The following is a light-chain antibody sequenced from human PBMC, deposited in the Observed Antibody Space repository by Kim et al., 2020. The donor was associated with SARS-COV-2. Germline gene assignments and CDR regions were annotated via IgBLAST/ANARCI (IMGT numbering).Light chain of an antibody. V-gene: IGKV4-1*01. Sequence: ATINCKSSQSVLFSSNNKSYLAWYQKKPGQPPKLLIYWASTRESGVPDRFSGSGSGTDFTLTISSLQAKDVAVYYCQQYYSTPLTFGGGTKVDIK. J-gene: IGKJ4*01. CDR1: QSVLFSSNNKSY. CDR2: WAS. CDR3: QQYYSTPLT.